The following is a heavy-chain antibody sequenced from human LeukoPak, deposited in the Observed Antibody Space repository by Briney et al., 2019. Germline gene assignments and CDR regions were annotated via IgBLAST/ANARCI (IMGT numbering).Heavy chain of an antibody. CDR2: IYYSGST. J-gene: IGHJ5*02. V-gene: IGHV4-59*08. Sequence: SETLSLTCTVSGGSISSYYWSWIWQPPGKGLEWIGYIYYSGSTNYNPSLKSRVTISVDTSKNQFSLKLSSVTAADTAVYYCARKVPGSYYTNWFDPWGQGTLVTVSS. D-gene: IGHD3-10*01. CDR1: GGSISSYY. CDR3: ARKVPGSYYTNWFDP.